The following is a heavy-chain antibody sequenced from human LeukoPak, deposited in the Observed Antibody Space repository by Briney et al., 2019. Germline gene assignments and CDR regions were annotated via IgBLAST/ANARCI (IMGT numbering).Heavy chain of an antibody. V-gene: IGHV3-74*01. CDR1: GFTFSSYW. J-gene: IGHJ4*02. Sequence: GGSLGLSCAASGFTFSSYWMHWVRQVPGKGLVWVSRIKSDGSNIVYADSVKGRFTISRDNSKNTLYLQMNSLRAEDTAVYYCAKEEYSSSWSYYFDYWGQGTLVTVSS. CDR3: AKEEYSSSWSYYFDY. CDR2: IKSDGSNI. D-gene: IGHD6-13*01.